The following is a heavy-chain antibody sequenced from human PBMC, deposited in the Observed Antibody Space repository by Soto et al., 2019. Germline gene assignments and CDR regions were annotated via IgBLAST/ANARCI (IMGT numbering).Heavy chain of an antibody. CDR3: ARGHGTYYYGSGSYYLDY. D-gene: IGHD3-10*01. CDR2: IYYSGST. J-gene: IGHJ4*02. Sequence: SETLSLTCTVSGASISYCGFSWSWIRHSPGKGLDWIGYIYYSGSTYYHPSLKSRVTISVDTSKNQFSLKLSSVTAADTAVYYCARGHGTYYYGSGSYYLDYWGQGTLVTVSS. CDR1: GASISYCGFS. V-gene: IGHV4-30-4*08.